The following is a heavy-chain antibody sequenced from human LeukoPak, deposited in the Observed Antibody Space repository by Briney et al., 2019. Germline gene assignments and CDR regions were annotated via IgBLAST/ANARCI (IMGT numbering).Heavy chain of an antibody. CDR2: IYHSGST. CDR1: GGSINSSNW. V-gene: IGHV4-4*02. J-gene: IGHJ3*02. CDR3: AREDGSGSYAFDI. D-gene: IGHD3-10*01. Sequence: SETLSLTCAVSGGSINSSNWWSWVRQPPGKGLEWIGEIYHSGSTNYNPSLKSRVTISVDKSKNQFSLKLSSVTAADTAVYYCAREDGSGSYAFDIWGQGTMVTVSS.